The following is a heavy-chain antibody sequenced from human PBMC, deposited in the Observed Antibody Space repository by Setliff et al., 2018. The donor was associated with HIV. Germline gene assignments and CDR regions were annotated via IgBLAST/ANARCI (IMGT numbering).Heavy chain of an antibody. Sequence: SETLSLTCTVSGASVSDYNYYWSWIRLPAGRGLEWIGHVHTNVRTNYHPSLWGRVTISVDTSKNQFSLDLRSVTAADTAIYFCARDRFGVPANDWGQGTLVT. D-gene: IGHD3-16*01. CDR3: ARDRFGVPAND. V-gene: IGHV4-61*09. CDR2: VHTNVRT. CDR1: GASVSDYNYY. J-gene: IGHJ4*02.